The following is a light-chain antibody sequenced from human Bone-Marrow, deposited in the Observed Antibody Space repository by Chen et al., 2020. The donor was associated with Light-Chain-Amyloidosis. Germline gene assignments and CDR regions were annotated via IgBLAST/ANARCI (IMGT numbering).Light chain of an antibody. CDR2: EVT. V-gene: IGLV2-14*01. CDR1: SSDVGGDNH. Sequence: QSALTQPASVSGSPGQSITISCTGTSSDVGGDNHVSWYQQHPDKAPKLMIYEVTNRPSWVPDGFSGSKSDNTASLTISGRQTEDEADYFCSSYTITNTLGFGSGTRVTVL. CDR3: SSYTITNTLG. J-gene: IGLJ1*01.